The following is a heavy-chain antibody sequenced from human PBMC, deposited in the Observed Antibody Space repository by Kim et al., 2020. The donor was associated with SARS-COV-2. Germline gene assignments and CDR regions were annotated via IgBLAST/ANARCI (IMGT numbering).Heavy chain of an antibody. D-gene: IGHD5-12*01. CDR2: INSGKGNT. Sequence: ASVKVSCKASGYTFTTYNIHWVRQAPGLGLEWMGWINSGKGNTKYSQKFQGRVSISRDISASTAYMDLSSLGSEDTAIYYCVTGGGPAWGQGTLVTVSS. J-gene: IGHJ4*02. V-gene: IGHV1-3*04. CDR1: GYTFTTYN. CDR3: VTGGGPA.